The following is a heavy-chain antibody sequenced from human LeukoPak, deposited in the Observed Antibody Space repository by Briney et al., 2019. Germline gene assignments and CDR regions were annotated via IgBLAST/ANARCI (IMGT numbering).Heavy chain of an antibody. CDR1: GFTFSSYA. CDR3: ARDSPLEYYHDSSGYLGFDY. V-gene: IGHV3-30-3*01. Sequence: PGGSLRLSCAASGFTFSSYAMHWVRQAPGKGLEWVAVILYDGSNKYYADSVKGRFTISRDNSKNTLYLQMNSLRAEDTAVYYCARDSPLEYYHDSSGYLGFDYWGQGTLVTVSS. CDR2: ILYDGSNK. D-gene: IGHD3-22*01. J-gene: IGHJ4*02.